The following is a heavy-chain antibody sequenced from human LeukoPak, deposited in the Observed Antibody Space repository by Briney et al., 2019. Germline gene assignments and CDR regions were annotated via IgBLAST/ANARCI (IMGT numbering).Heavy chain of an antibody. CDR1: GGTFSSYA. CDR2: IIPILGIA. Sequence: EASVKVSCKASGGTFSSYAISWVRQAPGQGLEWMGRIIPILGIANYAQNFQGRVTITADKSTSTAYMELSSLRSEDTAVYYCARAPPRLDGYILYYWGQGTLVTVSS. CDR3: ARAPPRLDGYILYY. J-gene: IGHJ4*02. D-gene: IGHD5-24*01. V-gene: IGHV1-69*04.